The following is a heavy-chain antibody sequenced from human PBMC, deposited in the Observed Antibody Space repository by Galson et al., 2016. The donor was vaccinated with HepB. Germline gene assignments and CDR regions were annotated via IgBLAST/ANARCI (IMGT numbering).Heavy chain of an antibody. J-gene: IGHJ4*02. Sequence: TLSLTCTVSGGSISSGGYYWSWIRQHPGKGLEWIGYIYYSGSTYYNPSLKSQVTISVDTSKNQFSLKLCSVTAADTAVYYCARTLRYYYGSGSCLDYWGQGTLVTVSS. V-gene: IGHV4-31*01. CDR1: GGSISSGGYY. CDR3: ARTLRYYYGSGSCLDY. D-gene: IGHD3-10*01. CDR2: IYYSGST.